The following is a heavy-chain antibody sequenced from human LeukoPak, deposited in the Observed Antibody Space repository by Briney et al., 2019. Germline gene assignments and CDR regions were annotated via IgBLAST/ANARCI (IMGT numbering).Heavy chain of an antibody. CDR2: ISSNGGST. V-gene: IGHV3-64*01. CDR1: GFTFSSYA. CDR3: ARWGQLAFDY. D-gene: IGHD6-6*01. J-gene: IGHJ4*02. Sequence: PGGSLRLSCAASGFTFSSYAMHWVRQAPGKGLEYVSAISSNGGSTYYANSVKGRFTISRDNSRNTLYLQMGSLRAEDMAVYYCARWGQLAFDYWGLGTLVTVSS.